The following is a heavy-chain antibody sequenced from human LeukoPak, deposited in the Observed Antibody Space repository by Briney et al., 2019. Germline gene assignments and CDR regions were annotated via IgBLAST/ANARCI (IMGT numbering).Heavy chain of an antibody. CDR2: ISAYNGNT. D-gene: IGHD6-19*01. Sequence: ASVKVSCKASGYTFTSYGISWVRRAPGQGLEWMGWISAYNGNTNYAQKLQGRVTMTTDTSTSTAYMELRSLRSDDTAVYYCARDSYSSGWTDYFDYWGQGTLVTVSS. CDR3: ARDSYSSGWTDYFDY. J-gene: IGHJ4*02. CDR1: GYTFTSYG. V-gene: IGHV1-18*01.